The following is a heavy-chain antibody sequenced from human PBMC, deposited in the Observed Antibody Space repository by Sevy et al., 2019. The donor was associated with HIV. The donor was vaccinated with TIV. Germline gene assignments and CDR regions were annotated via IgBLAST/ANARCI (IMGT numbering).Heavy chain of an antibody. V-gene: IGHV3-11*01. D-gene: IGHD6-6*01. J-gene: IGHJ5*02. Sequence: GGSLRLSCAASGFTFSDDYMSWIRQAPGKGLEWVSHISSSGSSIYYADSVKGRFTISRDNAKNSLYLQMNSLRAEDTAVYYCAKSGRSARTCAYSWGQGTLVTVSS. CDR1: GFTFSDDY. CDR3: AKSGRSARTCAYS. CDR2: ISSSGSSI.